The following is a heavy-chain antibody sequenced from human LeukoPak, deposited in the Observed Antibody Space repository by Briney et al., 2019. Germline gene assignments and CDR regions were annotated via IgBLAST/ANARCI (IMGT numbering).Heavy chain of an antibody. CDR2: IGSSGTTT. V-gene: IGHV3-11*04. CDR1: GFTFSNAW. CDR3: ARMNYVSTGWGAPFDN. D-gene: IGHD1-7*01. Sequence: GGSLRLSCAASGFTFSNAWMSWVRQAPGRGLEWLSYIGSSGTTTYYADSVKGRFTISRDNAKNLLFLQMNSLRAEDTAVYYCARMNYVSTGWGAPFDNWGQGTLVTVSS. J-gene: IGHJ4*02.